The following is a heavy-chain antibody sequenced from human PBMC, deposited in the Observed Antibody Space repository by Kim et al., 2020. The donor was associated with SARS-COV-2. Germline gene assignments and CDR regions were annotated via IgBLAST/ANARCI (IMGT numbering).Heavy chain of an antibody. CDR1: GFTVSSNY. D-gene: IGHD3-3*01. Sequence: GGSLRLSCAASGFTVSSNYMSWVRQAPGKGLEWVSVIYSGGSTYYADSVKGRFTISRDNSENTLYLQMNSLRAEDTAVYYCARDCPDDFWSGYWVPGGMDVWGQGTTVTVSS. CDR3: ARDCPDDFWSGYWVPGGMDV. J-gene: IGHJ6*02. V-gene: IGHV3-66*01. CDR2: IYSGGST.